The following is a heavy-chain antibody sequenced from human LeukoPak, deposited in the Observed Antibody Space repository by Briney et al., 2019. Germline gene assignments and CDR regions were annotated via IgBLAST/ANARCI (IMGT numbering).Heavy chain of an antibody. CDR2: ISSGGSTI. CDR1: GFTFGSYE. V-gene: IGHV3-48*03. Sequence: GGSLRLSCAASGFTFGSYEMNWVRQAPGKGLEWVSYISSGGSTIYYADSVKGRFTISRDNAKNSLYLQMNSLRAEDTAVYYCAELGITMIGGVWGKGTTVTISS. CDR3: AELGITMIGGV. D-gene: IGHD3-10*02. J-gene: IGHJ6*04.